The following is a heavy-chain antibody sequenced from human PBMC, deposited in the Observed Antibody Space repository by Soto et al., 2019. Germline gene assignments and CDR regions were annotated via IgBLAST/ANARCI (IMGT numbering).Heavy chain of an antibody. CDR1: GGSCSDYY. CDR2: INHSGSA. D-gene: IGHD1-1*01. J-gene: IGHJ5*02. CDR3: AGVILESSIVLHYNWFDP. Sequence: ETLSLTCAVYGGSCSDYYWSWIRQPPGKGLEWIGEINHSGSANYNPSLKSRLTISVDTSTNQFSLKLSSVTAADTAVYYCAGVILESSIVLHYNWFDPWGQGTPVTVSS. V-gene: IGHV4-34*01.